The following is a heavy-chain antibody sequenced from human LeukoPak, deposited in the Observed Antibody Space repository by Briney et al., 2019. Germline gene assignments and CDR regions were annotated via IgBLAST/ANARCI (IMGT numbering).Heavy chain of an antibody. CDR1: GFTFSDYY. V-gene: IGHV3-11*01. J-gene: IGHJ4*02. D-gene: IGHD2-15*01. CDR3: ARDVPCSGGSCYLLALGY. Sequence: PGGSLRLSCAASGFTFSDYYMSWIRQAPGKGLEWVSYISSSGSTIYYADSVKGRFTISRDNAKNSLYLQMNSLRAEDTAVYYCARDVPCSGGSCYLLALGYWGQGTLVTVSS. CDR2: ISSSGSTI.